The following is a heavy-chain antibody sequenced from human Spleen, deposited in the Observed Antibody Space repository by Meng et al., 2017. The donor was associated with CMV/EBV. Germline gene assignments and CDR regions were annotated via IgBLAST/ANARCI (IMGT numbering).Heavy chain of an antibody. V-gene: IGHV1-69*10. CDR1: GTFSSNA. CDR2: IIPILGIA. CDR3: AREGSRGAGYSSSSVDY. Sequence: GTFSSNASSWVRQAPGQGLEWMGGIIPILGIANYAQKFQGRVTITADKSTSTAYMELSSLRSEDTAVYYCAREGSRGAGYSSSSVDYWGQGTLVTVSS. J-gene: IGHJ4*02. D-gene: IGHD6-6*01.